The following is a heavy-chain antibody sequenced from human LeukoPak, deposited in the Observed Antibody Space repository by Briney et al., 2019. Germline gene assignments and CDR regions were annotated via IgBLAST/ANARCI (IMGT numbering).Heavy chain of an antibody. Sequence: SVKVSCKASGGTFSSYAISWVRQAPGQGLEWMGRIIPILGIANYAQKFQGRVTITADKSTSTAYMELSSLRSEDTAVYYCAREGRRSGYGSGSYSAMDYWGQGTLVTVSS. CDR1: GGTFSSYA. CDR2: IIPILGIA. V-gene: IGHV1-69*04. D-gene: IGHD3-10*01. J-gene: IGHJ4*02. CDR3: AREGRRSGYGSGSYSAMDY.